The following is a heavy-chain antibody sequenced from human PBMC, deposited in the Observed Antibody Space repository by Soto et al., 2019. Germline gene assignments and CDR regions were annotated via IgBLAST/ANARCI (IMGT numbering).Heavy chain of an antibody. V-gene: IGHV4-34*01. D-gene: IGHD5-18*01. CDR2: INHSGST. Sequence: QVQLQQWGAGLLKPSETLSLTCAVYGGSFSGYYWSWIRQPPGKGLEWIGEINHSGSTNYNPSLKSRVTIAVDTSNNQFSLKLSSVTAAVTAVYYCARGYSYGRGGMDVWGQGTTVTVSS. CDR1: GGSFSGYY. J-gene: IGHJ6*02. CDR3: ARGYSYGRGGMDV.